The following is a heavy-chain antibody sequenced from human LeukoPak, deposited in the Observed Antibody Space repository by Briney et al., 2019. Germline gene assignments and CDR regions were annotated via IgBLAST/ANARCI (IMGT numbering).Heavy chain of an antibody. J-gene: IGHJ4*02. D-gene: IGHD1-26*01. CDR3: ASLGGTYDY. V-gene: IGHV4-4*09. CDR2: ISDSRST. CDR1: RGSISSYY. Sequence: SETLSLTCTVSRGSISSYYWSWVRQPPGKGLEWIGYISDSRSTNYKPSLKSRVTISRDTSKSQVSLKMRFVTAADTAVYFCASLGGTYDYWGQGILVIVSS.